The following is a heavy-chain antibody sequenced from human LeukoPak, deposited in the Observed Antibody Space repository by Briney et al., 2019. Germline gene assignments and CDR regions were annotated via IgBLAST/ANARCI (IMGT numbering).Heavy chain of an antibody. Sequence: SETLSLTCAVSGGSINSGGYSWSWIRQPPGKGLEWIGYIYYSGATYYNPSLKSRLTISIDTSKNQFSLKLTSVTAADTAVYYCTRAASSGPLFTYHMDVWGKGTTVTVSS. CDR1: GGSINSGGYS. D-gene: IGHD3-22*01. CDR3: TRAASSGPLFTYHMDV. CDR2: IYYSGAT. V-gene: IGHV4-30-4*07. J-gene: IGHJ6*03.